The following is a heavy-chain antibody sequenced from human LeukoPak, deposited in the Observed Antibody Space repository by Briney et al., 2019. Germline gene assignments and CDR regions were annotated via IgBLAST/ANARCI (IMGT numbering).Heavy chain of an antibody. V-gene: IGHV3-15*01. CDR2: IKSKTDGGTT. Sequence: GGSLRLSCAASGFTFSNAWMSWVRQAPGKGLEWVGRIKSKTDGGTTDYAAPVKGRFTISRDDSKNTLYLQMNSLRAEDTAVYYCVFGTGAFDIWGQGTMVTVSS. J-gene: IGHJ3*02. D-gene: IGHD1-14*01. CDR1: GFTFSNAW. CDR3: VFGTGAFDI.